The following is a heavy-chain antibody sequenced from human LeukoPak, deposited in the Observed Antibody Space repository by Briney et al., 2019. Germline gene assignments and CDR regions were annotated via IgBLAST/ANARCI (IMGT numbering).Heavy chain of an antibody. CDR3: ARTYYYDSSGPHRAFDI. CDR2: IDWDDDK. CDR1: GFSLSTSGMC. D-gene: IGHD3-22*01. V-gene: IGHV2-70*11. J-gene: IGHJ3*02. Sequence: SGPTLVNPTQTLTLTCTFSGFSLSTSGMCVSWIRQPPGKALEWLARIDWDDDKYYNTSLKTRLTISKDTSKNQVVLTMTNMDPVDTATYYCARTYYYDSSGPHRAFDIWGQGTMVTVSS.